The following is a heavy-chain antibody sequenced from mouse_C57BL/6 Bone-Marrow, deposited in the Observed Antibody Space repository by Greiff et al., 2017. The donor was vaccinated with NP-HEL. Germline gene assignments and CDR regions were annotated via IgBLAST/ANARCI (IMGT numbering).Heavy chain of an antibody. V-gene: IGHV14-2*01. CDR2: IDPEDGET. D-gene: IGHD2-10*02. J-gene: IGHJ4*01. Sequence: VQLQQSGAELVKPGASVKLSCTASGFNIKDYYMHWVKQRTEQGLEWIGRIDPEDGETKYAAKFQGKATITADTSSNTAYLQLSSLTSEDTAVYYWAAYGNYEGYAMDDGGQGTSVTVSS. CDR3: AAYGNYEGYAMDD. CDR1: GFNIKDYY.